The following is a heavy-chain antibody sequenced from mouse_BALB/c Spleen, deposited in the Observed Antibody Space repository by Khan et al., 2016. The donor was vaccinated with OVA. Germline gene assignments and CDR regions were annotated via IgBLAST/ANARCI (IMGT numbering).Heavy chain of an antibody. CDR1: GHTFTKYG. J-gene: IGHJ4*01. CDR2: INTYTGEP. Sequence: QIQLVQSGPELKKPGETVKISCKASGHTFTKYGMNWVKQAPGEGLKWMGWINTYTGEPTYADDFNGRFAFSLETSASTAYLQINNLKNEDTATYFCARPPSFSNVMDNWGQETSVTVSS. CDR3: ARPPSFSNVMDN. V-gene: IGHV9-3-1*01.